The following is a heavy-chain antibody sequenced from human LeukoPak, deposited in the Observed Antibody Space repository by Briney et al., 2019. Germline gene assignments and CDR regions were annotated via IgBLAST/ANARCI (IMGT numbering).Heavy chain of an antibody. V-gene: IGHV4-39*07. D-gene: IGHD2-2*01. Sequence: SETLSLTCTVSGGSISSSSYYWGWIRQPPGKGLEWIGSIYYSGSTYYNPSLKSRVTISVDTSKNQFSLKLSSVTAADTAVYYCARIGSSGSGAQLLDPWGQGTLVTVSS. CDR3: ARIGSSGSGAQLLDP. CDR2: IYYSGST. J-gene: IGHJ5*02. CDR1: GGSISSSSYY.